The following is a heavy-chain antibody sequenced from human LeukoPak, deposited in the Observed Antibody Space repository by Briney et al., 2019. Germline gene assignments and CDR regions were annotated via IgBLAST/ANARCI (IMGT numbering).Heavy chain of an antibody. CDR2: TSHDGVNS. D-gene: IGHD5/OR15-5a*01. V-gene: IGHV3-30*04. CDR1: GFTFSEYA. J-gene: IGHJ4*02. CDR3: ALTTLSVVYYFDY. Sequence: GGSLRLSRAGSGFTFSEYAMHWVRQAPGKGLEWLAVTSHDGVNSYYAASVKGRFTISRDNSMDTLYLYMNSLRPEDTAVYYCALTTLSVVYYFDYWGQGTLVTVSS.